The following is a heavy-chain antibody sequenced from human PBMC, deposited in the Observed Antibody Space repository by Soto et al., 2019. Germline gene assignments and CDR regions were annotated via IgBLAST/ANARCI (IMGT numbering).Heavy chain of an antibody. V-gene: IGHV3-23*01. Sequence: RCVSKNKGKGLEWVSVISGSGVSTYYADSVKGRFTISRDNSKKTLYLQMNSLRAEDTAVYYCARGPYEIHDSDMDVWGQGTTVTVSS. D-gene: IGHD2-8*01. CDR3: ARGPYEIHDSDMDV. CDR2: ISGSGVST. J-gene: IGHJ6*02.